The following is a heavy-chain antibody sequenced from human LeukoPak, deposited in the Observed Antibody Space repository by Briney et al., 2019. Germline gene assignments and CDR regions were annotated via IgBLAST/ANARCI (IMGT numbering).Heavy chain of an antibody. CDR2: ISAYNGNT. Sequence: ASVKVSCKASGYTFTSYGISWVRQAPGQGLEWMGWISAYNGNTNHAQKLQGRVTMTTDTSTSTAYMGLRSLRSEDTAVYYCARAEVEMAPRYWGQGTLVTVSS. J-gene: IGHJ4*02. CDR3: ARAEVEMAPRY. D-gene: IGHD5-24*01. CDR1: GYTFTSYG. V-gene: IGHV1-18*01.